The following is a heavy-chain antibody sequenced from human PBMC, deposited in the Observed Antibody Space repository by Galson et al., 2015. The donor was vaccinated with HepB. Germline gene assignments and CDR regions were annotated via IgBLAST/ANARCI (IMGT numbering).Heavy chain of an antibody. D-gene: IGHD4-17*01. CDR2: TYYRSKWYN. CDR1: GDSVSSNSAA. J-gene: IGHJ4*02. Sequence: CAISGDSVSSNSAAWNWIRQSPSRGLEWLGRTYYRSKWYNDYAVSVKSRITINPDTSKNQFSLQLNSVTPEDTAVYYCARAFRDYGDYYFDYWGQGTLVTVSS. CDR3: ARAFRDYGDYYFDY. V-gene: IGHV6-1*01.